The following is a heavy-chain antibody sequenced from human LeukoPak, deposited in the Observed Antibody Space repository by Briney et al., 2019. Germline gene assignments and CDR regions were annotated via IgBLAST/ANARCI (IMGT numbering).Heavy chain of an antibody. J-gene: IGHJ4*02. CDR2: INSDGSST. CDR1: GFTFSSYS. V-gene: IGHV3-74*01. D-gene: IGHD1-1*01. CDR3: AKGGRWKTLKTPPDY. Sequence: QPGGSLRLSCAASGFTFSSYSMNWVRQAPGKGLVWVSRINSDGSSTSYADSVKGRFTISRDNSKNTLYLQMNSLRAEDTAVYYCAKGGRWKTLKTPPDYWGQGTLVTVSS.